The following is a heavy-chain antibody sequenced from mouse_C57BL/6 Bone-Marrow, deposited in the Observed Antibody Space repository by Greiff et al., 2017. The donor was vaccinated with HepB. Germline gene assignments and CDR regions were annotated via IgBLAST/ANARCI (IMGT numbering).Heavy chain of an antibody. D-gene: IGHD4-1*01. V-gene: IGHV1-55*01. CDR3: ARWDEKVAY. CDR2: IYPGSGST. Sequence: QVQLQQPGAELVKPGASVKMSCKASGYTFTSYWITWVKQRPGQGLEWIGDIYPGSGSTNYNEKFKSKATLTADTSSSTAYMQLSSLTSEDSAVYYCARWDEKVAYWGQGTLVTVSA. CDR1: GYTFTSYW. J-gene: IGHJ3*01.